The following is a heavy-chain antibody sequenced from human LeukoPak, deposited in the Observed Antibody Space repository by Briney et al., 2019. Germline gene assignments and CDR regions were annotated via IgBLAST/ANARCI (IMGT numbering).Heavy chain of an antibody. V-gene: IGHV3-53*01. Sequence: PGGSLRLSCGASGFTVSSNYMSWVRQAPGKGLEWVSVIYSGGSTYYADSVKGRFTISRDNSKNTLYLQMNNLRAEDKAVYYCASGSGSYRTPYYYMDVWGKGTTVTVSS. CDR1: GFTVSSNY. J-gene: IGHJ6*03. CDR2: IYSGGST. CDR3: ASGSGSYRTPYYYMDV. D-gene: IGHD3-10*01.